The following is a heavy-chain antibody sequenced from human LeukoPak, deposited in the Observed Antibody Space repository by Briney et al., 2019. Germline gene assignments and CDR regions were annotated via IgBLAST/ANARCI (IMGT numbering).Heavy chain of an antibody. J-gene: IGHJ4*02. Sequence: PGGSLRLSCAASGFTFDDYAMHWVRQAPGKGLEWVSGTSWNSGSIGYADSVKGRFTISRDNAKNSLYLQMNSLRAEDTALYYCAKDTYDSSLDYWGQGTLVTVSS. V-gene: IGHV3-9*01. CDR2: TSWNSGSI. D-gene: IGHD3-22*01. CDR3: AKDTYDSSLDY. CDR1: GFTFDDYA.